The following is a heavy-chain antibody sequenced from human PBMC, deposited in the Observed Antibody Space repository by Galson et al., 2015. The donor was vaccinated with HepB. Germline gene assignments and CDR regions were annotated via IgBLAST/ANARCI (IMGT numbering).Heavy chain of an antibody. CDR2: ISAYNGNT. CDR3: ARDLMTTVTTGFDY. D-gene: IGHD4-17*01. CDR1: GYTFTSYG. J-gene: IGHJ4*02. Sequence: SVKVSCKASGYTFTSYGISWVRQAPGQGLEWMGWISAYNGNTNYAQKLQGRVTMTTDTSTSTAYMELRSLRSDDTAVYYCARDLMTTVTTGFDYWGQGTLVTVSS. V-gene: IGHV1-18*01.